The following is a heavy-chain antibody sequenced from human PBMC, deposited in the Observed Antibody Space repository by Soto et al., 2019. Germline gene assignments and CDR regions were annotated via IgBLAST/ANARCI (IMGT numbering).Heavy chain of an antibody. CDR3: SVTTYRWGDYFDY. CDR1: GFTFSSYW. V-gene: IGHV3-7*05. J-gene: IGHJ4*02. D-gene: IGHD4-17*01. CDR2: IKQDGSEK. Sequence: GGSLRLSCAASGFTFSSYWMSWVRQAPGKGLEWVANIKQDGSEKYYVDSVKGRFTISRDNAKNSLYLQMNSLRAEDTAVYYCSVTTYRWGDYFDYWGQGTLVTVSS.